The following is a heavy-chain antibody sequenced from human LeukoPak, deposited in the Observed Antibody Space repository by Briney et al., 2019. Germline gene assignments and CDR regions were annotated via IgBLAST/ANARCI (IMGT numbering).Heavy chain of an antibody. V-gene: IGHV3-23*01. D-gene: IGHD2-2*01. CDR3: AKGFCDTTSCSSDY. CDR1: GFTFSSYA. CDR2: VSGSGGGT. J-gene: IGHJ4*02. Sequence: GGSLRLSCAASGFTFSSYAMNWVRLAPGKGLEWVSAVSGSGGGTYYVDSVKGRFTISRDNSRNTLYLQMNNLRAEDTAVYYCAKGFCDTTSCSSDYWGQGTLVTVSS.